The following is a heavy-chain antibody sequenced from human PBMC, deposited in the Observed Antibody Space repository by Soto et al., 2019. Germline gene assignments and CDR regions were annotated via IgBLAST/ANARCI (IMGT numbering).Heavy chain of an antibody. CDR2: ISWNSVSI. CDR1: GFTFDDYA. Sequence: EVQLVESGGGLVQPGRSLRLSCAASGFTFDDYAMHWVRQAPGKGLEWVSGISWNSVSIGYADSVKGRFIISRDNAKNSLYLQMNSLRAEDTALYYCAKDTYGSGTYWGQGTLVTVSS. J-gene: IGHJ4*02. V-gene: IGHV3-9*01. D-gene: IGHD3-10*01. CDR3: AKDTYGSGTY.